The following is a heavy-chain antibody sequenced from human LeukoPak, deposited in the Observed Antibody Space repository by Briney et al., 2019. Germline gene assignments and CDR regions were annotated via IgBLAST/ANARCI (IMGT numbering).Heavy chain of an antibody. J-gene: IGHJ5*02. V-gene: IGHV3-7*03. CDR3: ARDSSGFWSGYGWFDP. Sequence: GGSLRLSCAASGFTFSRYWMSWVRQAPGKGLEWVANIKQDGSEKDYVDSVKGRFTISRDNSKNTLYLQMNSLRAEDTALYYCARDSSGFWSGYGWFDPWGQGTLVTVSS. CDR2: IKQDGSEK. CDR1: GFTFSRYW. D-gene: IGHD3-3*01.